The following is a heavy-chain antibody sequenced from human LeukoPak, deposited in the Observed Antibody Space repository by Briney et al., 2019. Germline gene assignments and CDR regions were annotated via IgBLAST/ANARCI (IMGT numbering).Heavy chain of an antibody. CDR3: ARGDEYTTSP. J-gene: IGHJ4*02. CDR1: GFTFPGYA. D-gene: IGHD2-2*02. Sequence: GGSLRLSCAASGFTFPGYAMSWVRQAPGKGLEWVANIKRDGGDKYYVDSVKGRFSISRDNAKNSLYLHMNSLRAEDTAVYYCARGDEYTTSPWGQGTLVTVSP. CDR2: IKRDGGDK. V-gene: IGHV3-7*05.